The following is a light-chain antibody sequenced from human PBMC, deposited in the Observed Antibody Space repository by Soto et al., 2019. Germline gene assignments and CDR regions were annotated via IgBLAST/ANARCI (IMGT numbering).Light chain of an antibody. J-gene: IGLJ2*01. CDR1: TGPVTSGHY. V-gene: IGLV7-46*01. CDR2: GTR. CDR3: LLSYDGFVV. Sequence: QAVVTQEHSLTVSPGGTVTLTCGSSTGPVTSGHYPYWFQQKPGQAPRTLIYGTRNKHAWTPARFSGSLLGDKAALTLSGAQPEDEAEYYCLLSYDGFVVFGGGTKLTVL.